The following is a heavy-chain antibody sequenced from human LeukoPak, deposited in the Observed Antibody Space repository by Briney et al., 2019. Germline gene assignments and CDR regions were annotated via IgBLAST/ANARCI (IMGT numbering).Heavy chain of an antibody. D-gene: IGHD2-15*01. Sequence: AASVKVSCKASGYTFTGYYMHWVRQAPGQGLEWMGWINPNSGGTNYAQKFQGRVTMTRDTSTSTAYMELSGLRSDDTAVYYCSRDSGYCSGGSCWYFDFWGQGTLVTVSA. CDR3: SRDSGYCSGGSCWYFDF. CDR1: GYTFTGYY. J-gene: IGHJ4*02. V-gene: IGHV1-2*02. CDR2: INPNSGGT.